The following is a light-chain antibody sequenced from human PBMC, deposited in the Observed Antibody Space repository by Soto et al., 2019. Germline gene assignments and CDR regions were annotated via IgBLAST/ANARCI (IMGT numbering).Light chain of an antibody. CDR3: QQYYSTPLT. Sequence: DIVMTQSPDSLAVSLGERATIICKSSQSVLYSSNNKNYLAWYQQKPGQPPKLLIYWASTRESGVPDRFSGSGSGTAFPLTISSLQAEDVAVYYCQQYYSTPLTFGGGTKVEI. CDR2: WAS. J-gene: IGKJ4*01. CDR1: QSVLYSSNNKNY. V-gene: IGKV4-1*01.